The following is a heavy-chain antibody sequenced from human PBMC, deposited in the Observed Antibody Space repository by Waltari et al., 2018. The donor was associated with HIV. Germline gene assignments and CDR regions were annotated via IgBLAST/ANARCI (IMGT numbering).Heavy chain of an antibody. CDR2: TDYTSKWFY. CDR3: ARGWLRDYFDY. V-gene: IGHV6-1*01. D-gene: IGHD5-12*01. CDR1: GDSVSRNGGA. J-gene: IGHJ4*02. Sequence: VQLQQSGPGLVKASQTLSLTCAISGDSVSRNGGAWNWIRQSPSRGLESQGRTDYTSKWFYDYAVSVKSRITINPDTSKNHFSLQLNSVTLEDTAVYFCARGWLRDYFDYWGQGTLVTVSS.